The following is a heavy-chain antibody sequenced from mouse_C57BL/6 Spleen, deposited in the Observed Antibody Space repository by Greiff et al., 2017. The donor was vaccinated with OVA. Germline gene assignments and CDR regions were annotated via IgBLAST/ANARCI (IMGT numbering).Heavy chain of an antibody. D-gene: IGHD2-3*01. CDR1: GYTFTSYW. CDR3: ARSGAFYDGYSYAMDY. J-gene: IGHJ4*01. CDR2: IDPSDSET. V-gene: IGHV1-52*01. Sequence: QVQLQQPGAELVRPGSSVKLSCKASGYTFTSYWMHWVKQRPIQGLEWIGNIDPSDSETHYNQKFKDKATLTVDKSSSTAYMQLSSLTSEDSAVYYCARSGAFYDGYSYAMDYWGQGTSVTVSS.